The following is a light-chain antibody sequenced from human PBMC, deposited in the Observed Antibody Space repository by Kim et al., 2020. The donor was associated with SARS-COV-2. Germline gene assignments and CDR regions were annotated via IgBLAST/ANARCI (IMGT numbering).Light chain of an antibody. V-gene: IGKV1-27*01. J-gene: IGKJ1*01. Sequence: DIRMTQSPSSLSASVGDRVTITCRASQGINNDLAWYQQKPGKVPNLLIYGASALQSGVPSRFSGRGSGTDFTLTISSLQPEDVAIYYCQKDNGAPWTFGQGTKVEIK. CDR1: QGINND. CDR2: GAS. CDR3: QKDNGAPWT.